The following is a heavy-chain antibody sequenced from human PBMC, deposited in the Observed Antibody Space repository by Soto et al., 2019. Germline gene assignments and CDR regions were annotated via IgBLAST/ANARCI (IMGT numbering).Heavy chain of an antibody. CDR3: AGGIAARPLGY. J-gene: IGHJ4*02. CDR1: GGSISSGGYS. CDR2: IYHSGST. V-gene: IGHV4-30-2*01. D-gene: IGHD6-6*01. Sequence: QLQLQESGSGLVKPSQTLSLTCAVSGGSISSGGYSWSWIRQPPGKGLEWIGYIYHSGSTYYNPSRQSRVTMSVDRSKNHCSLKLSSVTAADTAVYSCAGGIAARPLGYWGQGTLVTVSS.